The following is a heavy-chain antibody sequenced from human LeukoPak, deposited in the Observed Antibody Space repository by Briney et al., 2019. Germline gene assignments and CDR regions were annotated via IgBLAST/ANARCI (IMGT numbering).Heavy chain of an antibody. D-gene: IGHD5-12*01. V-gene: IGHV5-10-1*01. Sequence: GESLKISRKGSGYSFTSYWISWVRQMPGKGLEWMGKIDPSDSYTNYSPSFQGHVTISADKSISTAYLQWSSLKASDTAMYYCARAPDSDSGYDYFDYWGQGTLVTVSS. CDR1: GYSFTSYW. CDR3: ARAPDSDSGYDYFDY. J-gene: IGHJ4*02. CDR2: IDPSDSYT.